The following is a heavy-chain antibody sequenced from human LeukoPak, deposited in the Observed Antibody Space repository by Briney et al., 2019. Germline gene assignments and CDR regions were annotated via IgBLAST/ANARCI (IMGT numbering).Heavy chain of an antibody. J-gene: IGHJ2*01. CDR3: ARDRSGSYYGNYWYFDL. CDR1: GGSISSYY. Sequence: PSETLSLTCTVSGGSISSYYWSWIRQPPGKGLEWIGYIYYSGSTNSNPSLKSRVTISVDTSKNQFSLKLSSVTAADTAVYYCARDRSGSYYGNYWYFDLWGRGTLVTVSS. D-gene: IGHD1-26*01. V-gene: IGHV4-59*01. CDR2: IYYSGST.